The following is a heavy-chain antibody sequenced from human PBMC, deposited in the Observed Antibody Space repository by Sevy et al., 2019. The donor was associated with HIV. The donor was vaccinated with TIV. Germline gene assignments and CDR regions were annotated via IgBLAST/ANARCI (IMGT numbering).Heavy chain of an antibody. CDR1: GYTFNNFG. D-gene: IGHD3-22*01. CDR3: ATTKDYYDSSGYPFDY. CDR2: INPHNGNT. J-gene: IGHJ4*02. Sequence: ASVKVSCKASGYTFNNFGISWVRQAPGQGLEWMGWINPHNGNTKYAQKFQGRVTMTTDTSTSTGNMELRSLRSDDTAVYYCATTKDYYDSSGYPFDYWGQGTLVTVSS. V-gene: IGHV1-18*01.